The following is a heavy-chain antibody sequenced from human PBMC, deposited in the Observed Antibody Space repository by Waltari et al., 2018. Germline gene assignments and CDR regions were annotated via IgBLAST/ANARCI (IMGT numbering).Heavy chain of an antibody. CDR2: ISYDGSNK. J-gene: IGHJ4*02. CDR3: ARGETHHFDY. Sequence: QVQLVESGGGVVQPGRSLRLSCAASGFTFSSYAMHWVRQAPGKGLEWVAVISYDGSNKYYADSVKGRFTISRDNSKNTLYLQMNSLRAEDTAVYYCARGETHHFDYWGQGTLVTVSS. V-gene: IGHV3-30-3*01. CDR1: GFTFSSYA.